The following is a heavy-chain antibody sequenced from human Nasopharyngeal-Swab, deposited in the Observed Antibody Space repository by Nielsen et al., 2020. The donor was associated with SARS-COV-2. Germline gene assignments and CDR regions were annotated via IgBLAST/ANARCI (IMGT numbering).Heavy chain of an antibody. V-gene: IGHV3-9*01. J-gene: IGHJ6*02. CDR3: ATNPNYYGMDV. CDR1: GFTFDDYA. Sequence: SLKISCAASGFTFDDYAMHWVRQAPGKGLEWVSGISWNSGSIGYADSVKGRFTISRDNAKNSLYLQMNSPRAEDTALYYCATNPNYYGMDVWGQGTTVTVSS. CDR2: ISWNSGSI.